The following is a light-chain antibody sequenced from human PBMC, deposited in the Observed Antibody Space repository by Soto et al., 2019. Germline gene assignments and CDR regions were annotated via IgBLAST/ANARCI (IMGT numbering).Light chain of an antibody. CDR2: GAS. CDR1: QNVANY. J-gene: IGKJ5*01. V-gene: IGKV3-20*01. Sequence: EILLTQSPATLSLSPGERGTLSCRASQNVANYLDWYQQQPGQAPRLLIYGASSRATGIPDRLSGGASGTDFTLTIKRLEPEDFAVYYCQLYGISPHFGQGTRLEI. CDR3: QLYGISPH.